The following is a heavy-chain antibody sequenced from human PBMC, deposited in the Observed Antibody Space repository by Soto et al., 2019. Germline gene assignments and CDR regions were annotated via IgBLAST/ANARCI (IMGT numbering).Heavy chain of an antibody. CDR2: IIPIFGTA. CDR3: ARELGSRFYYDSSGDAFDI. D-gene: IGHD3-22*01. V-gene: IGHV1-69*13. Sequence: ASVKVSCKASGGTFSSYAISWVRQAPGQGLEWMGGIIPIFGTANYAQKFQGRVTITADESMSTAYMELSSLRSEDTAVYYCARELGSRFYYDSSGDAFDIWGQGTMVTVS. CDR1: GGTFSSYA. J-gene: IGHJ3*02.